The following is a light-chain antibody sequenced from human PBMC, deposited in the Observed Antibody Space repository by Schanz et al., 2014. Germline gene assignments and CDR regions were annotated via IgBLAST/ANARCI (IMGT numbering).Light chain of an antibody. CDR2: DVS. J-gene: IGLJ2*01. V-gene: IGLV2-14*03. CDR1: SSDVGGYKY. Sequence: QSALTQPASVSGSPGQSITISCTGTSSDVGGYKYVSWYQHHPGKAPKLMIYDVSDRPSGVSNRFSGSKSGNTASLTISGLQAEDEADYYCSSFTSSSTLFGGGTKLTVL. CDR3: SSFTSSSTL.